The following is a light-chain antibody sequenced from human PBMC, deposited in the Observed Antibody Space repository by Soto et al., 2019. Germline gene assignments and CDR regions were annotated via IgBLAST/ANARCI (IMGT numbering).Light chain of an antibody. Sequence: DIHMTQSPSTLSASVGDRVTITCRASQSLTMWLACYQQQPGKAPNLLIYKTSSLESGVPSRFSGSGSGTEFTLTISSLQPDDFATYYCQHWTDYSWTFCQGTKVEVK. CDR3: QHWTDYSWT. CDR2: KTS. J-gene: IGKJ1*01. V-gene: IGKV1-5*03. CDR1: QSLTMW.